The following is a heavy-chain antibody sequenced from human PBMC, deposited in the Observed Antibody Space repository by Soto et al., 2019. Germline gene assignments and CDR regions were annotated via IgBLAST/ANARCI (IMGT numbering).Heavy chain of an antibody. V-gene: IGHV1-8*01. D-gene: IGHD2-2*01. CDR3: ARTSVVIPSAILRLNAFDM. CDR2: MNPNSGTT. J-gene: IGHJ3*02. CDR1: GYTFTSYD. Sequence: SVKVSCKASGYTFTSYDINWVRQATGQGLEWMGWMNPNSGTTNYADSVKGRFTISRDNSKNTLYLQMNSLRAEDTAVYYCARTSVVIPSAILRLNAFDMWGQGTMVTVS.